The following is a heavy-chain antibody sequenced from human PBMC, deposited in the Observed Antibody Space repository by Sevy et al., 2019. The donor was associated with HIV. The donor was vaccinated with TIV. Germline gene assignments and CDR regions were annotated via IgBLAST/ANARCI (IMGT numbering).Heavy chain of an antibody. CDR3: AKDIPGYSGFDH. D-gene: IGHD3-10*01. V-gene: IGHV3-43*01. Sequence: GGSLRLSCAASGFTFDDYTMHWVRQVPGKGLEWVSLISCEAKKTDYADSVEGRFTVSRDNRKNSLYLQMNSLRSEDTALYFCAKDIPGYSGFDHWGQGTLVTVSS. J-gene: IGHJ4*02. CDR2: ISCEAKKT. CDR1: GFTFDDYT.